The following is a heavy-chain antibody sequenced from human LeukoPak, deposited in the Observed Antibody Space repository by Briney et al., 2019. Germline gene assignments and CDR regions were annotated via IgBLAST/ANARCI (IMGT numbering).Heavy chain of an antibody. CDR3: AKDRDSSSWYSFDY. V-gene: IGHV3-30-3*01. J-gene: IGHJ4*02. CDR2: ISYDGSNK. D-gene: IGHD6-13*01. CDR1: GFTFSIYA. Sequence: GGSLRLSCAASGFTFSIYAMHWVRQAPGKGLEWVAVISYDGSNKYYADSVKGRFTISRDNSKNTLYLQMNSLRAEDTAVYFCAKDRDSSSWYSFDYWGQGTLVTVSS.